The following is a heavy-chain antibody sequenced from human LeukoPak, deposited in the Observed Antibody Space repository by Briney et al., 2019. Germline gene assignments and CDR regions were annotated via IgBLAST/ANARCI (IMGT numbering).Heavy chain of an antibody. CDR2: INDGGTYT. CDR3: AREIKIQGFRAFDF. Sequence: GVSLRLSCAASGFAFREYWMHWVRQTPGTGLMWVARINDGGTYTAYADSVKGRFTVSRDNAENTLYLQMNTLRVEDTAIYYCAREIKIQGFRAFDFWGQGTPVTVSS. CDR1: GFAFREYW. V-gene: IGHV3-74*01. D-gene: IGHD3-10*01. J-gene: IGHJ4*02.